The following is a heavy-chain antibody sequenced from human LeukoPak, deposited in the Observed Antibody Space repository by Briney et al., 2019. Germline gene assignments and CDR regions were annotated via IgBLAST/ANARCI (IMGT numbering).Heavy chain of an antibody. CDR1: GFTFDTYS. CDR3: ARSPGATWSFDY. J-gene: IGHJ4*02. V-gene: IGHV3-21*01. CDR2: ISSSGSYI. Sequence: PGGSLILSCAASGFTFDTYSMNWVRQAPGKGLEWVSSISSSGSYIYYADSVKGRFTISRDNAKNSLYLQMNSLRAEDTAVYYCARSPGATWSFDYWGQGTLLTVSS. D-gene: IGHD1-1*01.